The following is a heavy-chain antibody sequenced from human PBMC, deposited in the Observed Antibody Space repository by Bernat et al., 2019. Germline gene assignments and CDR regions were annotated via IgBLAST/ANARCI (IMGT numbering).Heavy chain of an antibody. CDR1: GYTFTGYY. V-gene: IGHV1-2*04. Sequence: QVQLVQSGAEVKKPGASVKVSCKASGYTFTGYYMHWVRQAPGQGLEWMGWINPNSGGTNYAQKFQGWVTMTRDTSISTVYMELSRLRSDDTAVYYCARDFSRGGGTRAFDIWGQGTMVTVSS. CDR2: INPNSGGT. D-gene: IGHD3-16*01. J-gene: IGHJ3*02. CDR3: ARDFSRGGGTRAFDI.